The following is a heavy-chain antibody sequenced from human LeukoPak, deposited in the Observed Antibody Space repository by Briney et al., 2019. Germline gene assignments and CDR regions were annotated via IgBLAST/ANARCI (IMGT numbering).Heavy chain of an antibody. J-gene: IGHJ6*03. D-gene: IGHD4-11*01. CDR1: GGSISSGGYY. CDR2: IYHSGST. V-gene: IGHV4-30-2*01. CDR3: AREVGTTLTTAYYYMGV. Sequence: SETLSLTCTVSGGSISSGGYYWSWIRQPPGKGLEWIGYIYHSGSTYYNASLKSRVTISVDRSKNQFSLKLSSVTAADTAVYFCAREVGTTLTTAYYYMGVWGKGTTVTVSS.